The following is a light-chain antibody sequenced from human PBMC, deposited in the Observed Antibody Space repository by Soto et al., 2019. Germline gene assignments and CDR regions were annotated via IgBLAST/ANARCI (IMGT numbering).Light chain of an antibody. CDR1: QRVSSSY. V-gene: IGKV3-20*01. J-gene: IGKJ5*01. Sequence: EIVLTQSPGTLSLSPGERATLSCRASQRVSSSYLAWYQQKPGQAPRLLIYGASSRATGIPDRFSGSGSGTDFTLTISRLEPEDFAVYYCQQYGSSPLSITFGQGTRLEIK. CDR3: QQYGSSPLSIT. CDR2: GAS.